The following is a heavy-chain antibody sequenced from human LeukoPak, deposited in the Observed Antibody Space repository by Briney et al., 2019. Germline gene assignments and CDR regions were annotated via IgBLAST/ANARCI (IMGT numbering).Heavy chain of an antibody. Sequence: GASLKVSCKPSGYTFIDHYLHWVRQAPGQGLESLGWIDPDTGDTNYPQKFQGRVTMTRDTSISTAYMELNRLRSDDTAVYYCARAGHNSNSGGYDFWGLGTLVTVSS. J-gene: IGHJ4*02. V-gene: IGHV1-2*02. D-gene: IGHD3-22*01. CDR2: IDPDTGDT. CDR3: ARAGHNSNSGGYDF. CDR1: GYTFIDHY.